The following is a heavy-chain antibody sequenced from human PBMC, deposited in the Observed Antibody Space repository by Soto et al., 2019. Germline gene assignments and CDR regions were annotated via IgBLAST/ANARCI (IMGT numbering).Heavy chain of an antibody. J-gene: IGHJ4*02. Sequence: HVLLVESGGGLVKPGGSLRLSCAASGFTFSDSYMSWIRQAPGKGLEWVSYINSSSSTSNYADSVRGRFTISRDNAKNSLYLQMNSLRAEDTAVYYCARDNGGSFDYWGQGTLVTVSS. CDR3: ARDNGGSFDY. V-gene: IGHV3-11*01. D-gene: IGHD2-8*01. CDR2: INSSSSTS. CDR1: GFTFSDSY.